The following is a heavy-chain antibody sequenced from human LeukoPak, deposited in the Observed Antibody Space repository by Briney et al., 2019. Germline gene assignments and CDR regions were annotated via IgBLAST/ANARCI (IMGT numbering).Heavy chain of an antibody. J-gene: IGHJ4*02. V-gene: IGHV3-7*03. CDR3: ARDNGWSADF. CDR2: IKQDGSAK. Sequence: PGGSLRLSCAASGFTFSRRWMHWACQAPGKGLEWVANIKQDGSAKPYVDSVKGRFTISRDNAKNSLFLQMNSLRVEDTAVYYCARDNGWSADFWGQGTLVTVSS. CDR1: GFTFSRRW. D-gene: IGHD2-15*01.